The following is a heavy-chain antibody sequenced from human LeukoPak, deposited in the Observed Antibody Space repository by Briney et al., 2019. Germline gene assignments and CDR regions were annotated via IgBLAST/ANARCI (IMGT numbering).Heavy chain of an antibody. D-gene: IGHD3-22*01. Sequence: GGSLRLPCAASGFTFSSYAMSWVRQAPGKGLEWVSTISGSGGSTYYADSVKGRFTISRDNSKNTLYLQMNSLRAEDTAVYYCAKAPVAYYYDSSGYYLGFDYWGQGTLVTVSS. CDR1: GFTFSSYA. V-gene: IGHV3-23*01. CDR3: AKAPVAYYYDSSGYYLGFDY. CDR2: ISGSGGST. J-gene: IGHJ4*02.